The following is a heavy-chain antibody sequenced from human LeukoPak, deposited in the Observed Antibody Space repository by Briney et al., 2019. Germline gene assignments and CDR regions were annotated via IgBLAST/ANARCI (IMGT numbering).Heavy chain of an antibody. CDR2: INHSGST. CDR1: GGSFNGYY. J-gene: IGHJ4*02. Sequence: PSETLSLTCAVYGGSFNGYYWSWIRQPPGKGLEWIGEINHSGSTNYNPSLKSRVTISVDTSKNQFSLKLSSVTAADTAVYYCARGMRRYGGNAYYFDYWGQGTLVTVSS. CDR3: ARGMRRYGGNAYYFDY. D-gene: IGHD4-23*01. V-gene: IGHV4-34*01.